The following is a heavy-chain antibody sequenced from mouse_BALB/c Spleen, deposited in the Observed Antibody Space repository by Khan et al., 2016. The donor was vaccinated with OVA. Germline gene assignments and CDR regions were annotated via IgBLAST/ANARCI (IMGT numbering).Heavy chain of an antibody. Sequence: VELVESGPGLVAPSQSLSITCTISGFSLTNYGVHWVRQPPGKGLEWLVVIWSDGSTTYNSDLTSRLTISTDNSKTQVFLKMNSLQTDDTALYYFARQPYYHYYVMDYWGQGTSVTVSS. CDR1: GFSLTNYG. CDR3: ARQPYYHYYVMDY. J-gene: IGHJ4*01. V-gene: IGHV2-6-1*01. D-gene: IGHD2-10*01. CDR2: IWSDGST.